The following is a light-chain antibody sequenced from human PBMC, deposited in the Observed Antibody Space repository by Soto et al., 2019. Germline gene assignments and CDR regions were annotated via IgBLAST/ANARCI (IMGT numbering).Light chain of an antibody. Sequence: EIVMTQSPAILSVSQGERATLSCRASQSVSSNLAWYQQKPGQAPRLLIYGASTRATGIPARFSGSGSGTGFTLTISSLQSEDFAVYYCQQYNNWPPLTFGQGTKVDI. J-gene: IGKJ2*01. CDR2: GAS. CDR1: QSVSSN. V-gene: IGKV3-15*01. CDR3: QQYNNWPPLT.